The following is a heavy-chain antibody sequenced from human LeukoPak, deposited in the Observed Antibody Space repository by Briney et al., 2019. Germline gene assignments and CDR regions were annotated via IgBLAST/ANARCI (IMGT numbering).Heavy chain of an antibody. V-gene: IGHV3-30*02. CDR3: ARSNGWYLDY. J-gene: IGHJ4*02. CDR2: IRYDGSNK. D-gene: IGHD6-19*01. Sequence: GGSLRLSCAASGFTFSSYGMHWVRQAPGKGLEWVAFIRYDGSNKYYADSVKGRFTVSRDNSKNTLYLQMNSLRAEDTAVYYCARSNGWYLDYWGQGTLVTVSS. CDR1: GFTFSSYG.